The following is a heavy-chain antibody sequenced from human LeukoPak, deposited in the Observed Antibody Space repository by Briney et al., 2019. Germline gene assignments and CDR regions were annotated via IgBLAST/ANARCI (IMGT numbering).Heavy chain of an antibody. Sequence: GGSLRLSCAASGFTFSSYGMHWVRQAPGKGLEWVAFIRYDGSNKYYADSVKGRFTISRDNAKNTLYLQMNSLRAEDTAVYYCAKGMTTVTTVNFDYWGQGTLVTVSS. V-gene: IGHV3-30*02. CDR3: AKGMTTVTTVNFDY. D-gene: IGHD4-11*01. J-gene: IGHJ4*02. CDR2: IRYDGSNK. CDR1: GFTFSSYG.